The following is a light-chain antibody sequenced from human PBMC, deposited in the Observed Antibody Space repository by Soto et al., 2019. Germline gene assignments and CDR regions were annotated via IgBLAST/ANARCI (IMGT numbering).Light chain of an antibody. CDR1: QTVISGY. V-gene: IGKV3-20*01. CDR2: DAS. J-gene: IGKJ4*01. CDR3: QPYGTSLT. Sequence: IVLPHCSSSLSFSPGERATLSCRASQTVISGYLAWYQQKPGQAPRLLIFDASTRATGIPDRFSGSGSGTDFTLTISRLDPDHFAVYSCQPYGTSLTFGAGTKVDIK.